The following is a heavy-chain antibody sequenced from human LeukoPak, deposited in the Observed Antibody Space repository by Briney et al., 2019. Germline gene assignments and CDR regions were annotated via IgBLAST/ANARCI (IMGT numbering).Heavy chain of an antibody. D-gene: IGHD3-10*01. CDR2: ISSSSSTI. V-gene: IGHV3-48*01. CDR1: GFTFSSYS. J-gene: IGHJ4*02. CDR3: ARTYYYGSGGKLDY. Sequence: PGGSLRLSCAASGFTFSSYSMNWVRQAPGKGLEWVSYISSSSSTIYYADSVKGRFTISRDNAKNSLYLQMSSLRAEDTAVYYCARTYYYGSGGKLDYWGQGTLVTVSS.